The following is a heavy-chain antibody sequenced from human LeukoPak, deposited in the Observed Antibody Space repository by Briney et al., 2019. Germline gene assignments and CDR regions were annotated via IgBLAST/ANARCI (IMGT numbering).Heavy chain of an antibody. Sequence: GESLKISCKGSGYSFTSYWIGWVRQMPGKGLEWMGIIYPGDSDTRYSPSFQGQVTISADKSISTAYLQWSSLKASDTAMYYCARQGPYCSSTSCYTVTDYWGQGTQVTVSS. CDR1: GYSFTSYW. CDR2: IYPGDSDT. V-gene: IGHV5-51*01. J-gene: IGHJ4*02. CDR3: ARQGPYCSSTSCYTVTDY. D-gene: IGHD2-2*02.